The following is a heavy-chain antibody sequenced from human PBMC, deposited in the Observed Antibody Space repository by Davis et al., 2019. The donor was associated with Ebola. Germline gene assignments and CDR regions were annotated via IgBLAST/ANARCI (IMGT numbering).Heavy chain of an antibody. V-gene: IGHV4-30-4*08. CDR3: AREDVLGMTHPNAFDI. CDR1: GGSISSGGYY. Sequence: PSETLSLTCTVSGGSISSGGYYWSWIRQHPGKGLEWIGYIYYSGSTYYNPSLKSRVTISVDTSKNQFSLKLSSVTAADTAVYYCAREDVLGMTHPNAFDIWSQGTMVTVSS. CDR2: IYYSGST. D-gene: IGHD1-14*01. J-gene: IGHJ3*02.